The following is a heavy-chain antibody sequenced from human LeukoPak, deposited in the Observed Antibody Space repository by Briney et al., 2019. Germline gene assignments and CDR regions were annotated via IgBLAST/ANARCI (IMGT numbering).Heavy chain of an antibody. CDR3: ARGRRW. CDR2: INDSGST. Sequence: SETLSLTCAVYGGSFSGYYWTWIRQPPGKGLEWIGEINDSGSTNYNPSLKSRRIISVDTSKNQFSLKLTSVTAADTAVYYCARGRRWWGQGSLVTVSS. J-gene: IGHJ4*02. V-gene: IGHV4-34*01. CDR1: GGSFSGYY. D-gene: IGHD5-24*01.